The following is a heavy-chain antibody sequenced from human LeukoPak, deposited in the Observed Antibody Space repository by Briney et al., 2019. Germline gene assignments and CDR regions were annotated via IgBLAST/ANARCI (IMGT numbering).Heavy chain of an antibody. J-gene: IGHJ4*02. D-gene: IGHD6-13*01. CDR1: GGSISSSSYY. CDR3: ARRVAAALFDY. V-gene: IGHV4-39*01. Sequence: ETLSLTCTVSGGSISSSSYYWGWIRQPPGKGLEWIGSIYYSGSTYYNPSLKSRVTISVDTSKNQFSLKLSSVTAADTAVYYCARRVAAALFDYWGQGTLVTVSP. CDR2: IYYSGST.